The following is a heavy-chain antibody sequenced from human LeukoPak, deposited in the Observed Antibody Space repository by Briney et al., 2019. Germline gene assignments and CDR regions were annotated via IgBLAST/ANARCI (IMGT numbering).Heavy chain of an antibody. D-gene: IGHD2-2*01. V-gene: IGHV5-51*01. Sequence: GESLKIPFKGSGFRFTSYCIGLVRPRPGKGLEWIGIIYPGDSDTRYSPSFQGQVNISADKSISTAYLQWSSLKASDTAMYYCARLDCSSTSCVGYPWGQGTLVTVSS. J-gene: IGHJ5*02. CDR2: IYPGDSDT. CDR3: ARLDCSSTSCVGYP. CDR1: GFRFTSYC.